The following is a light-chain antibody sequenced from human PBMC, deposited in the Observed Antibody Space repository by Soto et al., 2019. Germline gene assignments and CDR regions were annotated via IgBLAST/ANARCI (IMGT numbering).Light chain of an antibody. Sequence: EIVLTQSPGTLSLSPGERATLSCRASQSVSSSYLAWYQQKPGQAPRLLIYDTSSRATGIPDRFSGSGSGTDFTLTISRLEPEDFAVYYCQQYGSSPPTLGAGTKVDIK. CDR2: DTS. CDR1: QSVSSSY. V-gene: IGKV3-20*01. CDR3: QQYGSSPPT. J-gene: IGKJ4*01.